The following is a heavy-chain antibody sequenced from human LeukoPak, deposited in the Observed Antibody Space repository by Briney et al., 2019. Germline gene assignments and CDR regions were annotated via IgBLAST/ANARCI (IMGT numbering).Heavy chain of an antibody. D-gene: IGHD2-15*01. CDR2: IYYSGST. V-gene: IGHV4-59*01. CDR1: GGSITRYY. Sequence: SSETLSLTCTVSGGSITRYYWSWIRQPPGKGLEWIGYIYYSGSTNYNPSLESRVTISIDTSRNQFSLKLTSVTAADTAVYYCAREQYGLLLDYWGQGTLVTVSS. CDR3: AREQYGLLLDY. J-gene: IGHJ4*02.